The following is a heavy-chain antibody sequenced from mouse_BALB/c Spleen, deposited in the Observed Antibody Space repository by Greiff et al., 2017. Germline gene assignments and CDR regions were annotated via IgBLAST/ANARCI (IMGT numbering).Heavy chain of an antibody. CDR3: ARQGGTGGFAY. Sequence: DVQLVESGGGLVQPGGSLKLSCAASGFTFSSYTMSWVRQTPEKRLEWVAYISNGGGSTYYPDTVKGRFTISRDNAKNTLYLQMSSLKSEDTAMYYCARQGGTGGFAYWGQGTLVTVSA. CDR1: GFTFSSYT. J-gene: IGHJ3*01. D-gene: IGHD2-14*01. V-gene: IGHV5-12-2*01. CDR2: ISNGGGST.